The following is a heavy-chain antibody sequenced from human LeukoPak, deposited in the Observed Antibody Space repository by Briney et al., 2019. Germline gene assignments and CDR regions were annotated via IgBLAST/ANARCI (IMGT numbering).Heavy chain of an antibody. CDR1: GFTFSSYW. D-gene: IGHD3-10*01. J-gene: IGHJ4*02. V-gene: IGHV3-7*03. CDR2: IKQDGSEK. Sequence: GGSLRLSCAASGFTFSSYWMSWVRQAPGKGLEWVANIKQDGSEKYYVDSVKGRFTISRDNAKNSLYLQMNSLRAEDTAVYYCARAGFGELFYFDYWDQGTLVTVSS. CDR3: ARAGFGELFYFDY.